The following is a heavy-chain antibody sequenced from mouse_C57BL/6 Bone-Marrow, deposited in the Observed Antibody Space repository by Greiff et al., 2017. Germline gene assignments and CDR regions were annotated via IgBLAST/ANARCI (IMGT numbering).Heavy chain of an antibody. V-gene: IGHV1-74*01. CDR2: IHPSDSDT. Sequence: QVQLQQPGAELVKPGASVKVSCKASGYTFTSYWMHWVKQRPGQGLEWIGRIHPSDSDTNYNQKFKGKATLTVDKSSSTAYMQLSSLTSEDSAVYYWAIHPLYGYDGGPWFAYWGQGTLVTVSA. D-gene: IGHD2-2*01. CDR3: AIHPLYGYDGGPWFAY. CDR1: GYTFTSYW. J-gene: IGHJ3*01.